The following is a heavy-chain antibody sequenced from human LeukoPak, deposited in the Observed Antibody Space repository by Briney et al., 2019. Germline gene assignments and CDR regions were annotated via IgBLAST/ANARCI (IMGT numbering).Heavy chain of an antibody. D-gene: IGHD2-2*01. CDR2: ISAYKGNT. J-gene: IGHJ4*02. CDR1: GYTFTSYG. V-gene: IGHV1-18*04. Sequence: ASVKVSCKASGYTFTSYGISWVRQAPGQGLEWMGWISAYKGNTDYAQKLQGRVTMTTDTSTSTAYMELRSLRSDDTAVYYCSLLGYCSSTSCFDFDYWGQGTLVTVSS. CDR3: SLLGYCSSTSCFDFDY.